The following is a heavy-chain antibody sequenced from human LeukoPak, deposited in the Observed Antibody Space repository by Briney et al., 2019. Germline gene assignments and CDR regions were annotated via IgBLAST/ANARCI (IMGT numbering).Heavy chain of an antibody. CDR1: GGSFSGYY. CDR2: INHSGST. Sequence: PSETLSLTCAVYGGSFSGYYWSWIRQPPGKGLEWIGEINHSGSTNYNPPLKSRVTISVDTSKNQFSLKLSSVTAADTAVYYCARGRRYFDWLDYWGQGTLVTVSS. CDR3: ARGRRYFDWLDY. J-gene: IGHJ4*02. D-gene: IGHD3-9*01. V-gene: IGHV4-34*01.